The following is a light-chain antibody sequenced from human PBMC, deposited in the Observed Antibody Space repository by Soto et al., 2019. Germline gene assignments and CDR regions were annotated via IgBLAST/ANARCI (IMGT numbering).Light chain of an antibody. CDR1: QSISSL. J-gene: IGKJ4*01. Sequence: DIQMPQSPSTLSASVGDRVTITCRASQSISSLLAWYQQKPGKAPNLLIYKASSLESGVPSRFSGSGSGTEFTLTISSLQPDDFATYYCQQYNSYPLTFGGGTKVEIK. CDR3: QQYNSYPLT. CDR2: KAS. V-gene: IGKV1-5*03.